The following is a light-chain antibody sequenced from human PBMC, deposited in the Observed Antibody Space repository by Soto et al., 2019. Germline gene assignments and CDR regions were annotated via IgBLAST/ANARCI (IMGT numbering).Light chain of an antibody. Sequence: DIQMTQSPSSLSASVGDRVTIPCRASQSIAGHLNWYQHKPGKAPKLLIYSTFNLQSGAPSRFSGNASGTEFTLTITSLHPEDFASYFCQQTYSPPYTFGQGTELEIK. CDR3: QQTYSPPYT. V-gene: IGKV1-39*01. CDR1: QSIAGH. CDR2: STF. J-gene: IGKJ2*01.